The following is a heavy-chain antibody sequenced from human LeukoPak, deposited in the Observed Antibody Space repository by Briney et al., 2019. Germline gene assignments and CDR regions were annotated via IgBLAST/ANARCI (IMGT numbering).Heavy chain of an antibody. J-gene: IGHJ4*02. V-gene: IGHV3-74*01. CDR3: ARDGSYKFDY. CDR1: GFTFSNVW. D-gene: IGHD1-26*01. CDR2: INSDGTP. Sequence: PGGSLRLSCAASGFTFSNVWMHWVRQTPGKGLVWVSRINSDGTPIYADSVKGRFTISRDNAKNTLYLQMNNLRADDTALYYCARDGSYKFDYWGQGTLVTVSS.